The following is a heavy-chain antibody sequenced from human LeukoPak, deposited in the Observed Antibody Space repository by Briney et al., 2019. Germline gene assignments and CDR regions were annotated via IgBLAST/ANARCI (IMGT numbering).Heavy chain of an antibody. CDR2: ISAYNGNT. D-gene: IGHD3-22*01. J-gene: IGHJ4*02. CDR3: ARDQRNYYDSSGPPGDY. Sequence: ASVKVSCKASGYTFTSYGISWVRQAPGQGLEWMGWISAYNGNTNYAQRLQGRVTMTTDTSTSTAYMELRSLRSDDTAVYYCARDQRNYYDSSGPPGDYWGQGTLVTVSS. V-gene: IGHV1-18*01. CDR1: GYTFTSYG.